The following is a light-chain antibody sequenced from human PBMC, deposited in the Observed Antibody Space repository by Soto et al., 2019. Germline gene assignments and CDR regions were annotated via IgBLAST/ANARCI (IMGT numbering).Light chain of an antibody. CDR1: QSVDTN. CDR3: QQYYNWPPYT. Sequence: EVVMTQSPATLSVSPGDRATLSCRASQSVDTNVVWYQQKPGQPPRLLVHSASIRATGAPARFTGIGSGTDFTLTISGLQSDDFAIYYCQQYYNWPPYTFGQGTRLQIK. J-gene: IGKJ2*01. CDR2: SAS. V-gene: IGKV3-15*01.